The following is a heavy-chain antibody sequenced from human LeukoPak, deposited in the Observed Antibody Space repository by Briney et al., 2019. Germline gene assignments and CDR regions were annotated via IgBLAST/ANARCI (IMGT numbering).Heavy chain of an antibody. CDR2: ISSSSSYI. D-gene: IGHD6-6*01. Sequence: GGSLRLSCAASGFTFSSYSMNWVRQAPGKGLEWVSSISSSSSYIYYADSVKGRFTISRDNAKNSLYLQMNSLRAEDTAVYYCARERDSSSPPGRLDYWGQGTLVTVSS. V-gene: IGHV3-21*01. CDR3: ARERDSSSPPGRLDY. J-gene: IGHJ4*02. CDR1: GFTFSSYS.